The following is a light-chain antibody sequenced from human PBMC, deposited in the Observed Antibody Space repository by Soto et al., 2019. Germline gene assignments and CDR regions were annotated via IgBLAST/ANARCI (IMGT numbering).Light chain of an antibody. V-gene: IGLV4-69*01. Sequence: QPVLTQSPSASASLEASVKLTCSLSSRHTNYAIAWHQVQPEKGPRYLMKINSDGRHIKGDGIPDRFSGSSSGAERYLTISSLRSEDEADYYCLTWGPGIWVFGGGTQLTVL. CDR3: LTWGPGIWV. J-gene: IGLJ3*02. CDR2: INSDGRH. CDR1: SRHTNYA.